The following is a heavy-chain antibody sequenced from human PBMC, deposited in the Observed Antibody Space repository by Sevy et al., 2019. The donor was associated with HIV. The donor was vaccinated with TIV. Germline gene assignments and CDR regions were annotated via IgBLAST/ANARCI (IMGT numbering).Heavy chain of an antibody. J-gene: IGHJ4*02. D-gene: IGHD3-22*01. Sequence: GGSLRLSCAASGFTFSSYWMTWVRQAPGKGLEWVANIKHDMSEKYDADSVKGRFTISRDNARNSLYLQMESLRAEDTAVYYSARAQQVTMLVVIGGLYLDFWGQGTLVTVSS. V-gene: IGHV3-7*01. CDR2: IKHDMSEK. CDR3: ARAQQVTMLVVIGGLYLDF. CDR1: GFTFSSYW.